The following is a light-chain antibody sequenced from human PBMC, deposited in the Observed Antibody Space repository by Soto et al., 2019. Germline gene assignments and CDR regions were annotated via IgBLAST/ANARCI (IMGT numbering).Light chain of an antibody. J-gene: IGKJ1*01. Sequence: EIQKTQFPSTLSASVGDRVTITCRASQSISNWLAWYQQKPGKAPKLLIYKASILEGGVSPRFSGSGSGTEFTLSISSLQPDDFATYHCQQYNGTFGQGTKVEIK. CDR1: QSISNW. CDR2: KAS. V-gene: IGKV1-5*03. CDR3: QQYNGT.